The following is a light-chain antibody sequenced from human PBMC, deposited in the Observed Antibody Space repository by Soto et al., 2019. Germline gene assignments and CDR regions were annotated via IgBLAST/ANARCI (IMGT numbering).Light chain of an antibody. Sequence: DIPMTQSPSSLSASLGDRVTITCRASQSISSYLNWYQQKPGKAPKLLIYAASSLQSGVPSRFSGSGSGTDFTLTISSLQPEDFATYYCQQSYSTPITFGQGTKVDI. V-gene: IGKV1-39*01. CDR1: QSISSY. CDR3: QQSYSTPIT. CDR2: AAS. J-gene: IGKJ1*01.